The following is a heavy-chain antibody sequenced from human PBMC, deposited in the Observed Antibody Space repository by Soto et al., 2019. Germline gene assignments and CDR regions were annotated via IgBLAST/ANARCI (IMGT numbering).Heavy chain of an antibody. CDR2: IYPGDSDT. V-gene: IGHV5-51*01. J-gene: IGHJ6*02. CDR3: ARTAPAGKYYSGGDV. D-gene: IGHD6-13*01. CDR1: GYNFANYW. Sequence: GESLKISCKGSGYNFANYWIGWVRQMPGKGLEWMGIIYPGDSDTRYSPSFQGQVTISADKSISTAYLQWSSLKASDTAMYYCARTAPAGKYYSGGDVWAQGTTVTFSS.